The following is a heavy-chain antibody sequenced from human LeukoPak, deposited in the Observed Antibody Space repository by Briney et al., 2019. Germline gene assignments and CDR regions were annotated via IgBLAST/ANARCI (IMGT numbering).Heavy chain of an antibody. CDR3: AKRIWRGDSSGYYFDY. CDR1: GFTFSSYA. CDR2: ISGSGGST. V-gene: IGHV3-23*01. Sequence: PGGSLRLSCAASGFTFSSYAMSWVRQAPGKGLEWVSAISGSGGSTYYADSVKGRFTISRDNSKSTLYLQMNSLRAEDTAVYYCAKRIWRGDSSGYYFDYWGQGTLVTVSS. J-gene: IGHJ4*02. D-gene: IGHD3-22*01.